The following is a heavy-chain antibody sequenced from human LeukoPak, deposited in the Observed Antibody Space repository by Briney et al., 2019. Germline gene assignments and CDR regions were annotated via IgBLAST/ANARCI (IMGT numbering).Heavy chain of an antibody. Sequence: SVKVSCKASGGTFSSYAISWVRQAPGQGLEWMGGIIPIFGTANYAQKFQGRVTITTDESTSTAYMELSSLRSEDTAVYYCARPPADTGSYSQWYFDLWGRGTLVTVSS. CDR2: IIPIFGTA. D-gene: IGHD1-26*01. CDR3: ARPPADTGSYSQWYFDL. V-gene: IGHV1-69*05. J-gene: IGHJ2*01. CDR1: GGTFSSYA.